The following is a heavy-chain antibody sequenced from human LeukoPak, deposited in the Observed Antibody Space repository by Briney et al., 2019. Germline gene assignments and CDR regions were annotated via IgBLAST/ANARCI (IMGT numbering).Heavy chain of an antibody. CDR3: ARGAVYYYDSSGSFDY. J-gene: IGHJ4*02. CDR2: INAKSGGT. D-gene: IGHD3-22*01. Sequence: GASVKVSCKASGYTFTGYYMQWGRQAPGQGVEWMGWINAKSGGTNYAQKFQGRVTMTRDTSISTAYMELSRLRSDDTAVYYCARGAVYYYDSSGSFDYWGQGTLVTVSS. V-gene: IGHV1-2*02. CDR1: GYTFTGYY.